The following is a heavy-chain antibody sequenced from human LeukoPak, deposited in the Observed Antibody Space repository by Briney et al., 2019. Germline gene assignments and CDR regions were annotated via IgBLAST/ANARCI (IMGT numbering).Heavy chain of an antibody. V-gene: IGHV1-69*13. D-gene: IGHD2-15*01. CDR3: ARGDIVGVVAALSGAFDI. Sequence: ASVKVSCKASGGTFSSYAISWVRQAPGQGPEWMGGIIPIFGTANYAQKFQGRVTITADESMSTAYMELSSLRSEDTAVFYCARGDIVGVVAALSGAFDIWGQGTMVTVSS. CDR2: IIPIFGTA. CDR1: GGTFSSYA. J-gene: IGHJ3*02.